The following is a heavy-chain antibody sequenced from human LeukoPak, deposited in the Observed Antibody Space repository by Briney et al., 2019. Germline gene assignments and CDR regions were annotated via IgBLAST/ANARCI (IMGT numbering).Heavy chain of an antibody. CDR3: ARDGLTYYDGSVYYYYMDV. CDR2: INHSGST. J-gene: IGHJ6*03. CDR1: GGSFRGYY. V-gene: IGHV4-34*01. D-gene: IGHD3-22*01. Sequence: SETLSLTCAVYGGSFRGYYWSWIRQPPGKGLEWIGEINHSGSTNYNPSLKSRVTISVDTSKNQFSLKLSSVTAADTAVYYCARDGLTYYDGSVYYYYMDVWGTGTSVTVSS.